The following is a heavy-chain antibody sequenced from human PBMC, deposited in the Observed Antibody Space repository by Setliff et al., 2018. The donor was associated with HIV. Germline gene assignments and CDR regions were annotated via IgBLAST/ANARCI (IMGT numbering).Heavy chain of an antibody. CDR1: GVPTSASTYY. Sequence: SETLSLTCTVSGVPTSASTYYWGWIRQPPGKGLDWIGYISYSGKTYYNPSLKSRVTISVDTSNNHFSLRLTSVTAADTAVYYCAREIYGGNSRPFDYWGQGTLVTVSS. D-gene: IGHD4-17*01. CDR2: ISYSGKT. J-gene: IGHJ4*02. CDR3: AREIYGGNSRPFDY. V-gene: IGHV4-39*02.